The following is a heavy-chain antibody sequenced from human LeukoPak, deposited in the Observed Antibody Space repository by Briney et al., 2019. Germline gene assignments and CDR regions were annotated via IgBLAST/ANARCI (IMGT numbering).Heavy chain of an antibody. V-gene: IGHV6-1*01. D-gene: IGHD2-15*01. Sequence: SQTLSLTCAISGDSVSRNSAAWNWIRQSPSRGLEWLARASYRSKWYYDYAVSVKSRMSINTDTSKNQFTLQLNSVTPEDTAVYYCVGCSGGSCHSGAFEIWGQGTMVTVSS. CDR1: GDSVSRNSAA. CDR2: ASYRSKWYY. J-gene: IGHJ3*02. CDR3: VGCSGGSCHSGAFEI.